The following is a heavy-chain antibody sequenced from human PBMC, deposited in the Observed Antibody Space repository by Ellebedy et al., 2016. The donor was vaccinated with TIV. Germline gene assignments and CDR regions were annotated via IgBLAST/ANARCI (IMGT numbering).Heavy chain of an antibody. CDR1: GYTFTGYY. J-gene: IGHJ5*02. CDR3: ARDRVDYLWGPRVVNNWFNP. V-gene: IGHV1-2*02. CDR2: INPNSGGT. D-gene: IGHD2-15*01. Sequence: ASVKVSXXASGYTFTGYYMHWVRQAPGQGLEWMGWINPNSGGTNYAQKFQGRVTMTRDTSISTAYMELSRLRSDDAAVYYCARDRVDYLWGPRVVNNWFNPWGQGTLVTVSS.